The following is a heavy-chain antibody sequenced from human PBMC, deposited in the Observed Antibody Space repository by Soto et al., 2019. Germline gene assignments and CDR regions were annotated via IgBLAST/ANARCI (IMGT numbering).Heavy chain of an antibody. CDR2: ISAYNGNT. V-gene: IGHV1-18*01. Sequence: ASVKVSCKASGYTFTSYGISWVRQAPGQGLEWMGWISAYNGNTNYAQKLQGRVTMTTDTSTSTAYMELRSLRSDDTAVYYCARVAPSYCGGDCYHDAFDIWGQGTMVTVSS. J-gene: IGHJ3*02. D-gene: IGHD2-21*02. CDR1: GYTFTSYG. CDR3: ARVAPSYCGGDCYHDAFDI.